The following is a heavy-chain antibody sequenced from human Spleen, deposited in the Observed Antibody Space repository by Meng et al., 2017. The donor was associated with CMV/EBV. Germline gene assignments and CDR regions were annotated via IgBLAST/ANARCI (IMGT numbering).Heavy chain of an antibody. CDR3: AREPFLRYFDWCFDY. J-gene: IGHJ4*02. D-gene: IGHD3-9*01. V-gene: IGHV1-2*06. CDR2: IITNSGGT. CDR1: GYTFTGNY. Sequence: SGYTFTGNYMHWVRQPHGQGLAWKGRIITNSGGTNYAQKFQGRVTMTRDTSISTAYMELSRLRSDDTAVYYCAREPFLRYFDWCFDYWGQGTLVTVSS.